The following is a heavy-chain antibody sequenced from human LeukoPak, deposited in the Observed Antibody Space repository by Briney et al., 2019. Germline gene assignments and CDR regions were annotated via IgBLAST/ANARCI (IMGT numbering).Heavy chain of an antibody. CDR2: ISSSGSTI. J-gene: IGHJ4*02. CDR3: SAVVPTAIGSSFDY. V-gene: IGHV3-48*03. Sequence: PGGSLRLSCAASGFTFSNFEMNWVRQAPGKGLEWVSYISSSGSTIYYADSVKGRFTTSRDNAKNSLYLQMHSLRAEDTAVYYCSAVVPTAIGSSFDYWGQGTLVTVSS. D-gene: IGHD2-2*02. CDR1: GFTFSNFE.